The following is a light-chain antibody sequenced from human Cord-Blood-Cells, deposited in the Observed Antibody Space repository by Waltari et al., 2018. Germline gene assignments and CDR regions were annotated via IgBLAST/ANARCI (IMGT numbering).Light chain of an antibody. J-gene: IGLJ3*02. CDR3: CSDAGSSTWV. CDR2: EGS. Sequence: QSALTQPRSVSGSPGQSVTISCTGTSSDVGSYNLVSWYQQHPGKAPKLMIYEGSKRPSGVSNRFSGSKSGNTASLTISGLQAEDEADYYCCSDAGSSTWVFGGGTKLTVL. V-gene: IGLV2-23*01. CDR1: SSDVGSYNL.